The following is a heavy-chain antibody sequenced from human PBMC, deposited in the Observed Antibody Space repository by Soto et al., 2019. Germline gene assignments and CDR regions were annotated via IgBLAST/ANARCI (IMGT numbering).Heavy chain of an antibody. V-gene: IGHV3-48*02. Sequence: EVQLVESGGGLVQPGGSLGLSCAASGFTFSSYSMNWVRQAPGKGLEWVSSFSSSSGTIYYADSVKGRCTISRDNATNSLYLQMNSRRDEDTAVYYCARAYYDDSSGSFDYWGQGTLVTVSS. CDR1: GFTFSSYS. CDR3: ARAYYDDSSGSFDY. J-gene: IGHJ4*02. D-gene: IGHD3-22*01. CDR2: FSSSSGTI.